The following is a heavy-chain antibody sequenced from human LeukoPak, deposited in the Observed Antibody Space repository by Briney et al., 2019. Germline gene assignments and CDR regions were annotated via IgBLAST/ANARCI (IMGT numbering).Heavy chain of an antibody. CDR2: INHSGST. V-gene: IGHV4-34*01. J-gene: IGHJ5*02. Sequence: SETLSLTCAVYGGSFSGYYWSWIRQPPGKGLERIGEINHSGSTNYNPSLKSRVTISVDTSKNQFSLKLSSVTAADTAVYYCARVSGVVWRHDWFDPWGQGTLVTVSS. D-gene: IGHD3-10*01. CDR3: ARVSGVVWRHDWFDP. CDR1: GGSFSGYY.